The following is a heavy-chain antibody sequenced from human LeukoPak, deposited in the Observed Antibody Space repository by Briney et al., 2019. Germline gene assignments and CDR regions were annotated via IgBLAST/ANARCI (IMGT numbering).Heavy chain of an antibody. CDR3: ARAVLPTVVFDY. V-gene: IGHV4-34*01. CDR1: GGSFSGYY. Sequence: KPSETLSLTCAVYGGSFSGYYWSWIRQPPGKGLEWIGEINHSGSTNYNPSLKSRVTISVDTSKNQFSLKLSSVTAADTAVYYCARAVLPTVVFDYWGQGTLVNGSS. CDR2: INHSGST. J-gene: IGHJ4*02. D-gene: IGHD4-11*01.